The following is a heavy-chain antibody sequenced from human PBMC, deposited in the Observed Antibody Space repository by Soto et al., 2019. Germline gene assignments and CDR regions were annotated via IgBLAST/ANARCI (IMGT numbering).Heavy chain of an antibody. CDR3: AKRDRSNWSYLAY. D-gene: IGHD6-13*01. J-gene: IGHJ4*02. CDR2: ISSSGSST. Sequence: PGGSLRLSCAASGFTFGDYYMSWIRQAPGKGLEWVSYISSSGSSTYYVDSVRGRFTISRDNAKNSLYLQMNSLGAEDTALYYCAKRDRSNWSYLAYWGQGTLVTVSS. CDR1: GFTFGDYY. V-gene: IGHV3-11*01.